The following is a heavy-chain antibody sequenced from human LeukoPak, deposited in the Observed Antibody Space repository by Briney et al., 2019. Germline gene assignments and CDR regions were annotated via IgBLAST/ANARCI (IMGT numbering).Heavy chain of an antibody. V-gene: IGHV3-30*02. CDR3: ARGLAAMGATDY. CDR1: GFTFSSYG. D-gene: IGHD6-25*01. J-gene: IGHJ4*02. Sequence: GGSLRLSCAASGFTFSSYGMHWVRQAPGKGLEWVAFIRYDGSNKYYADSVKGRFTISRDNSKNTLYLQMNSLRAEDTAVYYCARGLAAMGATDYWGQGTLVTVSS. CDR2: IRYDGSNK.